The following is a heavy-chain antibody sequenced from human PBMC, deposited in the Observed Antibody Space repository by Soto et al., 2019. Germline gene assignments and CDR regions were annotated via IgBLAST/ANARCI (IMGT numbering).Heavy chain of an antibody. CDR1: RGTFTNYA. J-gene: IGHJ4*02. Sequence: QVYLVQSGAEVKKPGSSVKVSCKSLRGTFTNYAFSWVRQAPGQGLEWMGGIMPFFGSGNYAQKFQGRGNITADDSTSSVYLEMTSLRSEDTAVYYCARDRAGYYSHFVYWGQGTLVTVSS. CDR3: ARDRAGYYSHFVY. CDR2: IMPFFGSG. D-gene: IGHD3-22*01. V-gene: IGHV1-69*01.